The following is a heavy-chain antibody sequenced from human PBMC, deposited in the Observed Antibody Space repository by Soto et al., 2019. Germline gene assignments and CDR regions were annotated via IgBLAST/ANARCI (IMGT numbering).Heavy chain of an antibody. CDR3: ARGYYDRSGLFDY. V-gene: IGHV3-33*01. CDR1: GFTFSSYG. J-gene: IGHJ4*02. CDR2: IWYDGSNK. D-gene: IGHD3-22*01. Sequence: PGGSLRLSCAASGFTFSSYGMHWVRQAPGKGLEWVAVIWYDGSNKYYADSVKGRFTISRDNSKDTLYLQMNSLRAEDTAVYYCARGYYDRSGLFDYWGQGTLVTVSS.